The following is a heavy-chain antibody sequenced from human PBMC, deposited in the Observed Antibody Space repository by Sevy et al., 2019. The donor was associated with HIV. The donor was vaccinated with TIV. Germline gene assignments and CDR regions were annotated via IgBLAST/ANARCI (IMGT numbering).Heavy chain of an antibody. CDR3: AESFY. CDR1: GFTFSNYE. Sequence: GGSLRLSCAASGFTFSNYEMSWLRQAPGKGLEWVAYISSSGNTVYYAEAVKGRFTISRDNAKNSLYLQMNSLRVEDTAVYYRAESFYWGQGALVTVSS. J-gene: IGHJ4*02. CDR2: ISSSGNTV. V-gene: IGHV3-48*03.